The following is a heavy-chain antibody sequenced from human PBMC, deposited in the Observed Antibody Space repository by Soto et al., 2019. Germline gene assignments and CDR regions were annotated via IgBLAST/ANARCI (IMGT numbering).Heavy chain of an antibody. V-gene: IGHV4-31*03. CDR3: ARGCGFWSGYYSCAFDY. CDR1: GGSISSGGYY. CDR2: IYYSGST. Sequence: SETLSLTCTVSGGSISSGGYYWSWIRQHPGKGLEWIGYIYYSGSTYYNPSLKSRVTISVDTSKNQFSLKLSSVTAADTAVYYCARGCGFWSGYYSCAFDYWGQGTLVTVSS. D-gene: IGHD3-3*01. J-gene: IGHJ4*02.